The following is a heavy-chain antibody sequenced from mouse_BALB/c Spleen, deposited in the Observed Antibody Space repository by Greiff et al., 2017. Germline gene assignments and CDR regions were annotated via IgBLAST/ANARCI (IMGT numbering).Heavy chain of an antibody. J-gene: IGHJ1*01. D-gene: IGHD2-3*01. CDR3: AGHDGYYLSHFDV. CDR2: ISSGGST. V-gene: IGHV5-6-5*01. CDR1: GFTFSSYA. Sequence: EVKLVESGGGLVKPGGSLTLSCAASGFTFSSYAMSWVRQTPEKRLEWVASISSGGSTYYPDSVKGRFTISRDNARNILYLQMSSLRSEDTAMYYWAGHDGYYLSHFDVWGAGTTVTAS.